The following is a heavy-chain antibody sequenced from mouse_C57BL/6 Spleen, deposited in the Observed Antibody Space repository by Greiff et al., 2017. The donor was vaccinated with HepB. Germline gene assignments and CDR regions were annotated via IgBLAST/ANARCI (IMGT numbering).Heavy chain of an antibody. CDR2: INPSSGYT. V-gene: IGHV1-4*01. D-gene: IGHD1-1*01. Sequence: VQLQQSGAELARPGASVKMSCKASGYTFTSYTMHWVKQRPGQGLEWIGYINPSSGYTKYNQKFKDKATLTADKSSSTAYMQLSSLPSEDSAVYYCAKDYVSYAMDYWGQGTSVTVSS. J-gene: IGHJ4*01. CDR3: AKDYVSYAMDY. CDR1: GYTFTSYT.